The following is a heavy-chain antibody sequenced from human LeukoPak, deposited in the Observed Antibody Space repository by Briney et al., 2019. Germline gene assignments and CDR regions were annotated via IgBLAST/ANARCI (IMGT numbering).Heavy chain of an antibody. D-gene: IGHD1-7*01. J-gene: IGHJ4*02. CDR3: ARAPSFGTVDY. CDR1: GFTFSSSW. V-gene: IGHV3-7*01. CDR2: IKPDGSAG. Sequence: GGSLRLSCAASGFTFSSSWMSWVRQAPGKGLEWVANIKPDGSAGYYVGSAEGRFIVSRDNANNYLYLHMGSLRAEDMAFYYCARAPSFGTVDYWGQGALVTVSS.